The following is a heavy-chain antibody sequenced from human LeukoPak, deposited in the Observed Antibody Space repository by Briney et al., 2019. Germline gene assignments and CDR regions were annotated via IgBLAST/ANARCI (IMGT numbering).Heavy chain of an antibody. D-gene: IGHD6-6*01. CDR2: IGSSSSYI. CDR1: GFTFSSYS. V-gene: IGHV3-21*01. J-gene: IGHJ4*02. CDR3: ARRSSSLGYNFDY. Sequence: GGSLRLSCAASGFTFSSYSMNWVRQAPGKGLEWVSSIGSSSSYIYYADSVKGRFTISRDNAKNSLYLQMNSLRAEDTAVYYCARRSSSLGYNFDYWGQGTLVTVSS.